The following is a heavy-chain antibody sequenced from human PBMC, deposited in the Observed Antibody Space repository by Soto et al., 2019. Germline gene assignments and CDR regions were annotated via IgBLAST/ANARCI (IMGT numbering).Heavy chain of an antibody. Sequence: GGSLRLSCAASGFTFSSYAMSWVRQAPGKGLEWVSAISGSGGSTYYADSVKGRFTISRDNSKNTLYLQMNSLRAEDTAVYYFARDKTIDDWFDAWGQGTLVTVSS. D-gene: IGHD1-7*01. CDR3: ARDKTIDDWFDA. CDR2: ISGSGGST. V-gene: IGHV3-23*01. J-gene: IGHJ5*02. CDR1: GFTFSSYA.